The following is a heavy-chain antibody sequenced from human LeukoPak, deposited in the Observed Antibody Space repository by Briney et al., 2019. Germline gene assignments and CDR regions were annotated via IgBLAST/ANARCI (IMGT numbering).Heavy chain of an antibody. V-gene: IGHV3-73*01. Sequence: GALKLSWAASGVPFSGSAMLLVRQASGKGLELVGRIRSKANSYATAYAASVKGRFTISRDDSKNTAYLQMNSLKTEDTAVYYCTRPGENFDYWGQGTLVTVSS. CDR1: GVPFSGSA. CDR2: IRSKANSYAT. CDR3: TRPGENFDY. J-gene: IGHJ4*02. D-gene: IGHD3-10*01.